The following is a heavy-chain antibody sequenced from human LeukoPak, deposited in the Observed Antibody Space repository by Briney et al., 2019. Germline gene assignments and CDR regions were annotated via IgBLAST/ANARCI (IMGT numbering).Heavy chain of an antibody. Sequence: PGGSLRLSCAASGFTFSSYGMSWVRQAPGKGLEWVSAISGSGGSTYYAGSVKGRFTISRDNSKNTLYLQMNSLRAEDTAVYYCAKDISSWYPLIDYWGQGTLVTVSS. J-gene: IGHJ4*02. CDR1: GFTFSSYG. CDR2: ISGSGGST. D-gene: IGHD6-13*01. CDR3: AKDISSWYPLIDY. V-gene: IGHV3-23*01.